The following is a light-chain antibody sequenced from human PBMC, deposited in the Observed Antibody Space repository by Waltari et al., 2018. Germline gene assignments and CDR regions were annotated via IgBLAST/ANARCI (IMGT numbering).Light chain of an antibody. V-gene: IGKV3-15*01. CDR2: DAS. CDR3: QQYNRWPPIT. Sequence: EVVMTQSPATLSVFPGESATLSCRARQTVSSNLAWYQQRPGQAPRLLIFDASTRAPSVPARFSSSGSWTEFTLTIRSLQSEDSAVYYCQQYNRWPPITFGQGTRLEIK. CDR1: QTVSSN. J-gene: IGKJ5*01.